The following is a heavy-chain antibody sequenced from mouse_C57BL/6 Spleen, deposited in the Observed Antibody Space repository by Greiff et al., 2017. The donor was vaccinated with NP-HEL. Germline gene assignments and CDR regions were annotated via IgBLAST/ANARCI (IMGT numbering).Heavy chain of an antibody. V-gene: IGHV1-76*01. J-gene: IGHJ2*01. CDR3: ARSKLYYFDY. Sequence: QVQLQQSGAELVRPGASVKLSCKASGYTFTDYYINWVKQRPGQGLEWIARIYPGSGNTYYNEKFKGKATLTAEKSSSTAYMQLSSLTSEDSAVYFCARSKLYYFDYWGQGTTLTVSS. CDR2: IYPGSGNT. D-gene: IGHD1-1*01. CDR1: GYTFTDYY.